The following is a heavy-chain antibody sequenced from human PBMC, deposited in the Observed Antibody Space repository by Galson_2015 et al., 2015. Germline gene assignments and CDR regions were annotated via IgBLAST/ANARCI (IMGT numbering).Heavy chain of an antibody. CDR2: IYPADSDT. CDR3: ARLPDYFYDMDV. V-gene: IGHV5-51*03. Sequence: QSGAEVKKPGESLKISCKGSGYSFPSYWIGWVRQMPGKGLECMGIIYPADSDTRYSPSFQGQATITVDKSISTAYLQWSSLKASDTAMYYCARLPDYFYDMDVWGQGTTVTVSS. CDR1: GYSFPSYW. J-gene: IGHJ6*02.